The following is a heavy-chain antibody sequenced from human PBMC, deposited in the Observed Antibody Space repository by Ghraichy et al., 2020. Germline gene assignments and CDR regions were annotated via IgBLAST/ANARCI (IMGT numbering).Heavy chain of an antibody. CDR2: ITSSSRSI. Sequence: GGSLRLSCVVSGFTFGSYNMNWVRQSPGKGLEWISYITSSSRSIFYADSVKGRFTISRDNAQNSLSLQMNSLRDEDTAIYYCARASTVVRFYYYDGMDVWGQGTTVTVSS. J-gene: IGHJ6*02. CDR3: ARASTVVRFYYYDGMDV. CDR1: GFTFGSYN. D-gene: IGHD4-23*01. V-gene: IGHV3-48*02.